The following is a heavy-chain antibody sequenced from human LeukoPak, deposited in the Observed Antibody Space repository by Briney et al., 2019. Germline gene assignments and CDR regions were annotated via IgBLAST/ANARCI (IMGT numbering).Heavy chain of an antibody. CDR1: GGSISSYY. CDR2: IYYSGST. CDR3: ARANSGWYRPFDY. J-gene: IGHJ4*02. V-gene: IGHV4-59*01. Sequence: SETLPLTCTVSGGSISSYYWSWIRQPPGKGLEWIGYIYYSGSTNYNPSLKSRVTISVDTSKNQFSLKLSSVTAADTAVYYCARANSGWYRPFDYWGQGTLVTVSS. D-gene: IGHD6-19*01.